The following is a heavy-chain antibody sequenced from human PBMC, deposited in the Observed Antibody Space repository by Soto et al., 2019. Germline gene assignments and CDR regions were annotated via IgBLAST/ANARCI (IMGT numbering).Heavy chain of an antibody. V-gene: IGHV4-39*02. CDR1: GGSISSTSYY. D-gene: IGHD6-19*01. CDR2: IYFGGSA. J-gene: IGHJ4*02. Sequence: PSETLSLTCTVSGGSISSTSYYWGWIRQPPGKGLQWIGSIYFGGSAYYNPSLQSRLTISVDTSKNHFSLQLKSVTAADTAVYYCAGTRGQEQWPFRKWGQGTLVTVSS. CDR3: AGTRGQEQWPFRK.